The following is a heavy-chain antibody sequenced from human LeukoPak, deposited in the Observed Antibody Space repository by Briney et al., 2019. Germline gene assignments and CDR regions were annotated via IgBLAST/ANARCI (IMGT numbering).Heavy chain of an antibody. Sequence: KPSETLSLTCAVYGGSFSGYYWSWIRQPPGKGLEWIGEINHSGSTNYNPSLKSRVTISVDTSKNQFSLKLSSVTAADTAVYYCASLPRGSSSWYSSYFDYWGQGTLVTVSS. V-gene: IGHV4-34*01. J-gene: IGHJ4*02. CDR3: ASLPRGSSSWYSSYFDY. CDR2: INHSGST. CDR1: GGSFSGYY. D-gene: IGHD6-13*01.